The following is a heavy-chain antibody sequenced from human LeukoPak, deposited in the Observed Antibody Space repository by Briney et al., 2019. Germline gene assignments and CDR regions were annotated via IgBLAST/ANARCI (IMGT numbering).Heavy chain of an antibody. CDR1: GASVSGGGNS. CDR3: AASSGVTLGRF. Sequence: PSETLSLTCAVSGASVSGGGNSWSWIRQPPGKGLEWIGWFSHTGITSYNPSLKSRVTMSVDTSMNQVSLKVTSLTAADTAVYYCAASSGVTLGRFWGQGALVTVSS. J-gene: IGHJ4*02. V-gene: IGHV4-30-2*05. D-gene: IGHD3-16*01. CDR2: FSHTGIT.